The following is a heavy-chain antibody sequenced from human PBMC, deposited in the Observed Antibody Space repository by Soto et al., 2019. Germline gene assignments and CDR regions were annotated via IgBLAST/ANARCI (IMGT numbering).Heavy chain of an antibody. CDR1: GFTFSGYE. CDR3: ARDGPAADFDY. D-gene: IGHD6-13*01. CDR2: ISDNGRTK. J-gene: IGHJ4*02. Sequence: EVQLVESGGGLVQPGGSLRLSCAASGFTFSGYEMNWVRQAPGKGLERVSYISDNGRTKYYAGSVKGRFTISRDNAKNSLFLQMNGLRAEDTAVYYCARDGPAADFDYWGQGSLVTVSS. V-gene: IGHV3-48*03.